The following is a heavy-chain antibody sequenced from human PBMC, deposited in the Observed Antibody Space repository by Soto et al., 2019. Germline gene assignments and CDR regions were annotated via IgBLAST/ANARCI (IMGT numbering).Heavy chain of an antibody. CDR2: TYQSGSA. CDR1: GGSITSGGYS. CDR3: ARDYYGMDV. V-gene: IGHV4-30-2*06. Sequence: SETLSLTCTVSGGSITSGGYSWTWIRQSPGKGLEWIGYTYQSGSAHYNPSLRSRVTISVDRSKNQFSLNLTSVTAADTAVYYCARDYYGMDVWGQGTTVTVSS. J-gene: IGHJ6*02.